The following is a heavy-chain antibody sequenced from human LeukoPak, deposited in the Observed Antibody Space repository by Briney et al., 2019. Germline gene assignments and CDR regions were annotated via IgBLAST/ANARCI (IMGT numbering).Heavy chain of an antibody. V-gene: IGHV3-15*01. CDR2: ITSKSYEGTT. J-gene: IGHJ5*02. D-gene: IGHD4-17*01. CDR1: GFTFSTAF. Sequence: GGSLRLSCTASGFTFSTAFMNWVRQAPGKGLEWVARITSKSYEGTTDYAAPVKGRFTISRDDSKNTLYLQMNSPEIEDTAAYYCSTAFYGAPLAWGQGTLVTVSS. CDR3: STAFYGAPLA.